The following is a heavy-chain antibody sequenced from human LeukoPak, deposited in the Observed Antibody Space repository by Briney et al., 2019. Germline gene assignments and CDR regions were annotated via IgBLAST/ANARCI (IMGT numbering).Heavy chain of an antibody. CDR2: ISSSSYI. D-gene: IGHD6-19*01. V-gene: IGHV3-21*01. Sequence: GGSLRLSCAASGFTFSSYEMNWVRQAPGKGLEWVSSISSSSYIYYADSVKGRFTISRDNAKNSLYLQMNSLRAEDTAVYYCARGSAVAASNWYFDLWGRGTLVTVSS. J-gene: IGHJ2*01. CDR3: ARGSAVAASNWYFDL. CDR1: GFTFSSYE.